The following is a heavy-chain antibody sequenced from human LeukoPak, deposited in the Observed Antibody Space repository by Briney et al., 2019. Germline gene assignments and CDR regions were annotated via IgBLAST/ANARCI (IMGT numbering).Heavy chain of an antibody. CDR3: ARKTYDSSAPSSWFDP. Sequence: SETLSLTCTVSGGSISSYYRSWIRQPPGKGLEWIGYIYYSGSTNYNPSLKSRVTISVDTSKNQFSLKLSSVTAADTAVYYCARKTYDSSAPSSWFDPWGQGTLVTVSS. CDR1: GGSISSYY. D-gene: IGHD3-22*01. CDR2: IYYSGST. J-gene: IGHJ5*02. V-gene: IGHV4-59*01.